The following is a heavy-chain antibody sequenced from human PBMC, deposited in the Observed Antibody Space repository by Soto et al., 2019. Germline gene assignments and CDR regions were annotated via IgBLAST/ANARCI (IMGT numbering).Heavy chain of an antibody. J-gene: IGHJ4*02. V-gene: IGHV3-11*01. CDR1: GFRFSDHY. CDR3: AGDPYYYGSAF. D-gene: IGHD3-10*01. Sequence: QVQLVESGGGLVEPGGSLRLSCAASGFRFSDHYMTWIRQAPGKGLEWVSKISSSGTTMYYADSVKGRFTVSRDNAQISLYLQMNGLRAEDTAVYYCAGDPYYYGSAFWGQGTLVTVSS. CDR2: ISSSGTTM.